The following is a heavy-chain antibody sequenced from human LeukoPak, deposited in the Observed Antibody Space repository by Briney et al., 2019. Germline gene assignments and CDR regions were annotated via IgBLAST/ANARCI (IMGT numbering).Heavy chain of an antibody. Sequence: GGSLRLSCAASGFTFSSYNMDWVRQAPGKGLEWGSFIDSSSRYIYQADSVKGRFTISRDNAKSSVFLQMNSLRAEDTAVYYCARVGGHCTSTSCPPPDYWGQGTLVTVSS. D-gene: IGHD2-2*01. V-gene: IGHV3-21*01. CDR2: IDSSSRYI. CDR3: ARVGGHCTSTSCPPPDY. J-gene: IGHJ4*02. CDR1: GFTFSSYN.